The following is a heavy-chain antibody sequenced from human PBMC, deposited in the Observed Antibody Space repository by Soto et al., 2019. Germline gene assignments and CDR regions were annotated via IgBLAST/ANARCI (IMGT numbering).Heavy chain of an antibody. J-gene: IGHJ5*02. CDR3: ARVWGGHDDFWSAYTVGHDWFDP. CDR1: GYTFTSYG. D-gene: IGHD3-3*01. Sequence: QVQLVQSGAEVKKPGASVKVSCKASGYTFTSYGISWVRQAPGQGLEWMGWISAYNGNTNYAQKLQGRVTMTTDTTTSTAYMELRSLRSDDTAVYYCARVWGGHDDFWSAYTVGHDWFDPWGQGTLVTVSS. V-gene: IGHV1-18*04. CDR2: ISAYNGNT.